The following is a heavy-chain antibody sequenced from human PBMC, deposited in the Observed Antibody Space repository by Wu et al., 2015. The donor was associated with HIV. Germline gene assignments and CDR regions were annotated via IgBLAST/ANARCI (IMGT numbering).Heavy chain of an antibody. CDR2: IIPIFGTA. Sequence: QVQLVQSGAEVKKPGSSVKVSCKASGGTFSSYAISWVRQAPGQGLEWMGGIIPIFGTANYAQKFQGRVTMTTDTSTSTAYMELRSLRSDDTAVYYCAREGMIAAAGTLYYYYYGMDVWGQGTTVTVSS. V-gene: IGHV1-69*05. CDR3: AREGMIAAAGTLYYYYYGMDV. CDR1: GGTFSSYA. J-gene: IGHJ6*02. D-gene: IGHD6-13*01.